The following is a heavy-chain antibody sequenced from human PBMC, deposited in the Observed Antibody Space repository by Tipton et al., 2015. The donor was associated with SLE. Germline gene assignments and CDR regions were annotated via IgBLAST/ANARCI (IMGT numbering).Heavy chain of an antibody. J-gene: IGHJ4*02. CDR1: GFTFSTHG. CDR2: IWYDGSHK. Sequence: SLRLSCAASGFTFSTHGISWVRQAPGKGLEWVALIWYDGSHKTYADSVKGRFTISRDNSKNTLYLQMNSLRAEDTALYYCAKAGLNYCGDYWGQGTLVAVSS. V-gene: IGHV3-33*03. D-gene: IGHD3-10*01. CDR3: AKAGLNYCGDY.